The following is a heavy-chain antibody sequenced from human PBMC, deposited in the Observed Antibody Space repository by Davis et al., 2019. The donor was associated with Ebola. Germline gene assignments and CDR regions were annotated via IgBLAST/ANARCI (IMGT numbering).Heavy chain of an antibody. CDR2: ISAYNGNT. Sequence: SVNVSCKASGYTFTSYGNSWVRQAPGQGLDWMGWISAYNGNTNYAQKLQGRVTMTTDTATSTAYMALRSLRSDDTAVYYCARDGRQWLAYNWFDPWGQGTLVTVSS. V-gene: IGHV1-18*01. CDR1: GYTFTSYG. D-gene: IGHD6-19*01. J-gene: IGHJ5*02. CDR3: ARDGRQWLAYNWFDP.